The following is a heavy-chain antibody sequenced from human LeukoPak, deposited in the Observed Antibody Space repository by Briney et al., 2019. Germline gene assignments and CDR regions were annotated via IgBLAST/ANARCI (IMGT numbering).Heavy chain of an antibody. Sequence: GGSLRLSCAASGFTFSDYYMSWIRQAPGKGLEWVSYISSSGSTIYYADSVKGRSTISRDNAKNSLYLQMNSLRAEDTAVYYCARYSYYDFWSGYLYYFDYWGQGTLVTVSS. CDR2: ISSSGSTI. J-gene: IGHJ4*02. D-gene: IGHD3-3*01. CDR1: GFTFSDYY. CDR3: ARYSYYDFWSGYLYYFDY. V-gene: IGHV3-11*04.